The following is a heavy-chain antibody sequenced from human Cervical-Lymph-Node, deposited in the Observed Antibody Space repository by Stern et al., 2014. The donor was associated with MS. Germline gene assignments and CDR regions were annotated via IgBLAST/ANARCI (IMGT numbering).Heavy chain of an antibody. D-gene: IGHD6-6*01. CDR1: GGSIGRYY. CDR3: TRDGRSSLSEYFQT. V-gene: IGHV4-59*01. CDR2: IYHNGNT. Sequence: QVQLVDSGPGLVKPSETLSLTCTVSGGSIGRYYWSWVRQPPGKSLAWIGYIYHNGNTNYNPSLKSRVSMSVDTSKNQFSLNLTSVTAADTAVYYCTRDGRSSLSEYFQTWGQGSLVTVSS. J-gene: IGHJ1*01.